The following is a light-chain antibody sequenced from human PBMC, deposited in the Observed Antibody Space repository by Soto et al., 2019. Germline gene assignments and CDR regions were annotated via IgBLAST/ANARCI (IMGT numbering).Light chain of an antibody. Sequence: EIVITQSPATLSVSPGERATLSCRASQSVSSYLAWYQQKPGQAPRLLIYDASNRATGIPARFSGSGSGTDFTLTISSLQSEDFAVYYCQQYDNWPRTFGEGTKVDI. CDR1: QSVSSY. J-gene: IGKJ1*01. CDR2: DAS. CDR3: QQYDNWPRT. V-gene: IGKV3-15*01.